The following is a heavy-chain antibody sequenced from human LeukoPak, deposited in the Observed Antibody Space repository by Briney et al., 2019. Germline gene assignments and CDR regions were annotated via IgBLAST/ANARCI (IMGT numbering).Heavy chain of an antibody. D-gene: IGHD2-8*01. Sequence: GASVKVSCKASGYTFTTYDINWVRQATGQGLEWMGWMNPNSENTGSAQKFQGRITMTRNTSITTAYMELTSLRSDDTAVYYCAINNGTVRYFQHWGQGTLVTVSP. CDR2: MNPNSENT. V-gene: IGHV1-8*01. CDR3: AINNGTVRYFQH. J-gene: IGHJ1*01. CDR1: GYTFTTYD.